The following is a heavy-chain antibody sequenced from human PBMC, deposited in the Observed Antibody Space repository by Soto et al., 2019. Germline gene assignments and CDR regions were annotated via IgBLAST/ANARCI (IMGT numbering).Heavy chain of an antibody. D-gene: IGHD2-15*01. V-gene: IGHV3-33*01. Sequence: GGSLRLSCAASGFTFSSYGMHWVRQAPGKGLEWVVVIWYDGSNKYYADSVKGRFTISRDNSKNTLYLQMNSLRAEDTAVYYCARDPGYCSGGSCYSDEFYYYGMDVWGQGTTVTVSS. CDR1: GFTFSSYG. CDR2: IWYDGSNK. CDR3: ARDPGYCSGGSCYSDEFYYYGMDV. J-gene: IGHJ6*02.